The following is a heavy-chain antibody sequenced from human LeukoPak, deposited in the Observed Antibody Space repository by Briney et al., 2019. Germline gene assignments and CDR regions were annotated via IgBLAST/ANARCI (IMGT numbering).Heavy chain of an antibody. D-gene: IGHD6-13*01. CDR3: ARARYSSTYSYYYYMDV. V-gene: IGHV4-59*02. Sequence: SETLSLTCAVSGGSVSSRDWGWIRQAPGKGLEWIGYIYYSGSTNYNPSLKSRVTISVDTSKNQFSLKLSSVTAADTAVYYCARARYSSTYSYYYYMDVWGKGTTVTVSS. CDR2: IYYSGST. CDR1: GGSVSSRD. J-gene: IGHJ6*03.